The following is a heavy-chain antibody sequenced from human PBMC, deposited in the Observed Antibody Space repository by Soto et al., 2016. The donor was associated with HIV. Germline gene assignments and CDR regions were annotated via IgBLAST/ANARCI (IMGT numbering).Heavy chain of an antibody. Sequence: QVQLVQSGAEVKKPGASVKVSCKASGYTFTGYYMHWVRQAPGQGLEWMGWMNPNSANTGYAQKFQGRVTITRNTSISTAYMELSSLRSEDTAVYYCARGAYYGSGSRLFDPWGQGTLVTVSS. CDR2: MNPNSANT. CDR3: ARGAYYGSGSRLFDP. CDR1: GYTFTGYY. J-gene: IGHJ5*02. V-gene: IGHV1-8*03. D-gene: IGHD3-10*01.